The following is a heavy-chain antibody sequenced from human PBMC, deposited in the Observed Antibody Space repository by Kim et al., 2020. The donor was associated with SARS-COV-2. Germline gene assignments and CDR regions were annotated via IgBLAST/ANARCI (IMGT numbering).Heavy chain of an antibody. CDR3: GGGRHTVTTRYYFDY. Sequence: SETLSLTCTVSGGSISSCGYYWSWIRQHPGKDLEGFRYIYYSRSTYSNPSLKSRVTISVATSKNQFSLKLSSVTAADTAVYYCGGGRHTVTTRYYFDYWGQGSPVTASS. J-gene: IGHJ4*02. CDR1: GGSISSCGYY. V-gene: IGHV4-31*03. CDR2: IYYSRST. D-gene: IGHD4-17*01.